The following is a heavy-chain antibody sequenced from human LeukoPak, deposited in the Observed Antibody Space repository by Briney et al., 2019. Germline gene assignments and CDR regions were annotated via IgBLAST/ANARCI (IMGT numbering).Heavy chain of an antibody. V-gene: IGHV5-51*01. D-gene: IGHD6-19*01. CDR2: IYPGDSDT. Sequence: KPGGSLRLSCAASGFTFTSYWIGWVRQMPGKGLEWMGIIYPGDSDTRYSPSFQGQVTISADKSISTAYLQWSSLKASDTAMYYCATSSSGWYTRSPEYFQHWGQGTLVTVSS. J-gene: IGHJ1*01. CDR1: GFTFTSYW. CDR3: ATSSSGWYTRSPEYFQH.